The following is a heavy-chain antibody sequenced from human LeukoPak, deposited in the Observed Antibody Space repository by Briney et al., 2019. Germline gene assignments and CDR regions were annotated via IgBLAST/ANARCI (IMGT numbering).Heavy chain of an antibody. CDR1: GASISSSNW. CDR3: ARESTVTHPFDS. Sequence: PSGTLSLTCAVSGASISSSNWWSWVRQPPGKGLEWIGEIYHSGSTNYNPSLKSRVTISADKSMNQFSLKLNSVTAADTAVYYCARESTVTHPFDSWGQGTLVTVSS. J-gene: IGHJ4*02. CDR2: IYHSGST. D-gene: IGHD4-17*01. V-gene: IGHV4-4*02.